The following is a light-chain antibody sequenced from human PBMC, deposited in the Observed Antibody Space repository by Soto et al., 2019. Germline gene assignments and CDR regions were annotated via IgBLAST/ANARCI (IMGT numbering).Light chain of an antibody. V-gene: IGKV3-20*01. Sequence: EIVLTQSPGTLSLSPGERATLSCRSSHSVSSNYLAWYQQKPGQAPRLLIYDVSSRATRIADWFSGSGSGTHFTVTICRLEPVDVAVYYCQQYGISPTFVQGTKVEIK. J-gene: IGKJ1*01. CDR1: HSVSSNY. CDR2: DVS. CDR3: QQYGISPT.